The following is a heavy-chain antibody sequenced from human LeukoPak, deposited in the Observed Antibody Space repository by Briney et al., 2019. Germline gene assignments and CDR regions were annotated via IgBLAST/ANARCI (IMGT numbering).Heavy chain of an antibody. CDR2: IVVGSGNP. J-gene: IGHJ4*02. CDR3: AAGITGTTSGGDY. D-gene: IGHD1-20*01. Sequence: SVKVSCKASGFTFTSSAMQWVRQARGQRLEWIGWIVVGSGNPNYAQKFQERVTITRDMSTSTAYMELSSLRSEDTAVYYCAAGITGTTSGGDYWGQGTLVTVSS. CDR1: GFTFTSSA. V-gene: IGHV1-58*02.